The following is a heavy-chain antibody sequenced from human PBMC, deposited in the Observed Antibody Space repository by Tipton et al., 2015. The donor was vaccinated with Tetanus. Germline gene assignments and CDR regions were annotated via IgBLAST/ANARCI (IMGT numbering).Heavy chain of an antibody. V-gene: IGHV1-2*02. CDR2: IDPNSGGT. Sequence: QVQLVQSGAEVKKPGASVKVSCKASGYTFTGYYIYWVRQAPGQGLEWMGWIDPNSGGTVYAQKFQGRVPMTRDTSIGTAYMELRSLRSDDTAVYYCARDRGDYIYSGRDVWGPGTTVTVS. CDR3: ARDRGDYIYSGRDV. J-gene: IGHJ6*02. CDR1: GYTFTGYY. D-gene: IGHD3-22*01.